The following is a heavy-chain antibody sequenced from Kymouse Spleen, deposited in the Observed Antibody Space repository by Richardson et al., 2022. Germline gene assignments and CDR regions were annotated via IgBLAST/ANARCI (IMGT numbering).Heavy chain of an antibody. D-gene: IGHD6-13*01. Sequence: EVQLVQSGAEVKKPGESLKISCKGSGYSFTSYWIGWVRQMPGKGLEWMGIIYPGDSDTRYSPSFQGQVTISADKSISTAYLQWSSLKASDTAMYYCARGHSSSWPYYYYYGMDVWGQGTTVTVSS. V-gene: IGHV5-51*01. CDR2: IYPGDSDT. CDR3: ARGHSSSWPYYYYYGMDV. J-gene: IGHJ6*02. CDR1: GYSFTSYW.